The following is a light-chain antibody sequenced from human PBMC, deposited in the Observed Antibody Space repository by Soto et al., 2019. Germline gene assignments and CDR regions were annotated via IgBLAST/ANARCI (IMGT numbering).Light chain of an antibody. V-gene: IGKV1-39*01. CDR3: QQIFSPLWT. CDR1: QSISTY. J-gene: IGKJ1*01. Sequence: DIPIPQSPSSLSASVGDRVTITCRESQSISTYLNWYQQKPGKAPKLLIYAASSTQSGGTSRFSGSGSETDFTLTISSLQPDDSETDYCQQIFSPLWTFGQGTKVEV. CDR2: AAS.